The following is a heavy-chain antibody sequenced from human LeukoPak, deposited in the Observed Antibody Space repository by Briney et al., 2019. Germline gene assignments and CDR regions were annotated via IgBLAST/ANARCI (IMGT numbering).Heavy chain of an antibody. CDR3: AKDYYYGSGSYPRGFDP. D-gene: IGHD3-10*01. J-gene: IGHJ5*02. CDR2: SSGSGGRT. CDR1: GFTFSTYN. Sequence: SGGSLRLSCAASGFTFSTYNMNWVRQAPGKGLEWVSGSSGSGGRTYYADAVKGRFTISRDNSKNTLYLQMNSLRAEDTAVYYCAKDYYYGSGSYPRGFDPWGQGTLVTVSS. V-gene: IGHV3-23*01.